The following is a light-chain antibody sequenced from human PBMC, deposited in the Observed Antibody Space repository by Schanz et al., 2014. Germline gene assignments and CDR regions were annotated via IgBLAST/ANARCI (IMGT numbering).Light chain of an antibody. Sequence: EIVLTQSPGTLSFSPGERATLSCRASQSVSSSYLAWYQQKPGQAPRLLIYGASNRASGIPDRFSGSGSGTDFTLSISRLDPEDFAVYYCHQFGTSPWTFGQGTKVEIK. J-gene: IGKJ1*01. CDR2: GAS. V-gene: IGKV3-20*01. CDR1: QSVSSSY. CDR3: HQFGTSPWT.